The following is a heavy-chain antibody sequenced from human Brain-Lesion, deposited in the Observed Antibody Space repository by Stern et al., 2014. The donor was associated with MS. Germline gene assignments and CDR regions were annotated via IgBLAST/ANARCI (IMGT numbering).Heavy chain of an antibody. Sequence: QVQLVQSGAEVKKPGASVKVSCKVSGYTLTELSMHWVRQAPGKGLEWMGGFDPEDGETIYAQKFQGRVTMTEDTSTDTAYMELSSLRSEDTAVYYCATDRDDFRSGYSAPTMGYGLDVWGQGTTVTVTS. CDR3: ATDRDDFRSGYSAPTMGYGLDV. J-gene: IGHJ6*02. CDR1: GYTLTELS. D-gene: IGHD3-3*01. CDR2: FDPEDGET. V-gene: IGHV1-24*01.